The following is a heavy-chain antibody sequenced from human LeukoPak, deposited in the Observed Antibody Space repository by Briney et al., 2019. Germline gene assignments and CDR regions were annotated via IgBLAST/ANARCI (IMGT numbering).Heavy chain of an antibody. J-gene: IGHJ6*02. CDR3: ASGDYGDHYYYYGMDV. CDR1: GYTFTSYA. V-gene: IGHV1-3*01. D-gene: IGHD4-17*01. CDR2: ISAGNGNT. Sequence: ASVKVSCKASGYTFTSYAIHWVRQAPGQRLEWMGWISAGNGNTKYSQNFQGRVTFISNTSATTAFMELSSLRSEDAAVYYCASGDYGDHYYYYGMDVWGQGTTVTVSS.